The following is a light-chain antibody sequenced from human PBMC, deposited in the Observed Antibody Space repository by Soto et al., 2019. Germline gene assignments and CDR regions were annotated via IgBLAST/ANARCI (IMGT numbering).Light chain of an antibody. J-gene: IGKJ2*01. CDR3: QQHTEWLFH. CDR1: QSVGSY. V-gene: IGKV3-11*01. Sequence: EIVLTKSPATLSLSPGERATLSCRASQSVGSYLAGYQQKPCKSPRVLIYDASNKATGISARFSGSWSGTDFILTISSLEPEYFAVYYCQQHTEWLFHFGRGTKVEIK. CDR2: DAS.